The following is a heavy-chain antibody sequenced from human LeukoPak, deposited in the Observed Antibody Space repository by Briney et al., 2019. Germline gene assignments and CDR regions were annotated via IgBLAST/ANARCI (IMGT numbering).Heavy chain of an antibody. D-gene: IGHD3-10*01. Sequence: AGGSLRLSCAASGFTFSSYSMNWVRQAPGKGLEWVSSISSSSSYIYYADSVKGRFTISRDNAKNSLYLQMNRLRAEDTAVYYCARVAPSNYGSGSYPDYWGQGNLVTVSS. CDR3: ARVAPSNYGSGSYPDY. CDR2: ISSSSSYI. J-gene: IGHJ4*02. CDR1: GFTFSSYS. V-gene: IGHV3-21*01.